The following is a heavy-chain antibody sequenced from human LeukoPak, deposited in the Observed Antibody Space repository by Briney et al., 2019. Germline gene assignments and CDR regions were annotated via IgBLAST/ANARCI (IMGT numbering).Heavy chain of an antibody. Sequence: SVKVSCKASGGTFSSYAISWVRQAPGRGLEWMGGIIPIFGTANYAQKFQGRVTITTDESTSTAYMELNSLRAEDTAVYYCARGHSSGWYYYYGVDVWGQGTTVTVSS. J-gene: IGHJ6*02. D-gene: IGHD6-19*01. CDR2: IIPIFGTA. CDR1: GGTFSSYA. CDR3: ARGHSSGWYYYYGVDV. V-gene: IGHV1-69*05.